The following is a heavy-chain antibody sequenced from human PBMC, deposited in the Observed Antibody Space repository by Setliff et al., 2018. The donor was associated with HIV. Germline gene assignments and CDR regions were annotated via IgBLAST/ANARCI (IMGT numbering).Heavy chain of an antibody. Sequence: ASVKVSCKTSRATFNTYTFSWVRQAPGRGLEWMGGIIPILGTPNYAQKFQGRVKITADKATSKIYVEVNSLTFDDTAVIYCASEGGMYGSDHHFDSWGQGTQVTVSS. CDR2: IIPILGTP. CDR1: RATFNTYT. CDR3: ASEGGMYGSDHHFDS. J-gene: IGHJ4*02. D-gene: IGHD6-19*01. V-gene: IGHV1-69*08.